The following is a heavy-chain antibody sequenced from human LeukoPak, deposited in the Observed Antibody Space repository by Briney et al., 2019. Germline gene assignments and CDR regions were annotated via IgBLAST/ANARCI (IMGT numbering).Heavy chain of an antibody. J-gene: IGHJ5*02. Sequence: PGGSLRLSCAASGFTFSGYWMHWVRQAPGKGLEWVGRIKTKTHGGTTEYAAPVRGRFIISRDDSQQMLFLQMNSLKTEDTAVYYCTTFLYYLVSDKRFDPWGQGTLVTVSS. CDR1: GFTFSGYW. CDR3: TTFLYYLVSDKRFDP. V-gene: IGHV3-15*01. D-gene: IGHD1-26*01. CDR2: IKTKTHGGTT.